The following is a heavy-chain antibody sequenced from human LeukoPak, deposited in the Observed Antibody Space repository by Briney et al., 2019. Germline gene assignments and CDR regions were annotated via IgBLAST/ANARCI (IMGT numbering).Heavy chain of an antibody. J-gene: IGHJ4*02. V-gene: IGHV3-23*01. CDR1: GFTFRRYA. CDR3: AKDSVGVLL. Sequence: GGSLRLSCAASGFTFRRYAMSWVPHAPGKGLEWVSAISGSGGSTYYADSEKGRFTISRDNSKTTLYLERSGLRAEETAVYYCAKDSVGVLLWRQGTMVTVCS. CDR2: ISGSGGST. D-gene: IGHD1-26*01.